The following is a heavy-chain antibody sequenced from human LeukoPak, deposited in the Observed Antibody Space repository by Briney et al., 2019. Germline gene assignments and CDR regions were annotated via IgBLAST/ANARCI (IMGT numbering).Heavy chain of an antibody. J-gene: IGHJ4*02. D-gene: IGHD5-18*01. Sequence: GESLKISCKGSGYSFTSYWIGWVRQLPGKGLEWMGIIYPGDSDTSYSPSFQGQVTISADKSISTAYLQWSSLKASDTAMYYCVRLEVTAMAPDYWGQGTLVTVSS. V-gene: IGHV5-51*01. CDR2: IYPGDSDT. CDR3: VRLEVTAMAPDY. CDR1: GYSFTSYW.